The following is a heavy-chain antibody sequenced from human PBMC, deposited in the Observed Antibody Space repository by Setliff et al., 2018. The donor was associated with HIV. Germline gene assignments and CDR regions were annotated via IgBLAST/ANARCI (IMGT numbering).Heavy chain of an antibody. Sequence: GGSLRLSCAVSGFKFSSYWMHWVRQAPGKGLVWVSRTNTDGSGTTYADSVKGRFTVSRDNAKNTLFLQMNSLRAEDTAVYYCARGNFGAAIRLQAFDLWGRGTKVTVSS. CDR1: GFKFSSYW. D-gene: IGHD3-3*01. J-gene: IGHJ3*01. CDR2: TNTDGSGT. V-gene: IGHV3-74*03. CDR3: ARGNFGAAIRLQAFDL.